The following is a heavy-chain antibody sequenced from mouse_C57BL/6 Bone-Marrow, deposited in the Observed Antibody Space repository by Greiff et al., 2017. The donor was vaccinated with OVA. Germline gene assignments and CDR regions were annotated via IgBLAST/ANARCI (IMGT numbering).Heavy chain of an antibody. D-gene: IGHD1-1*01. CDR2: IDPSDSYT. CDR3: ARNSYCYGSSPWYFDV. J-gene: IGHJ1*03. Sequence: VQLQQPGAELVRPGTSVKLSCKASGYTFTSYWMHWVKQRPGQGLEWIGVIDPSDSYTNYNQKFKGKATLTVDTSSSTAYMQLSSLTSEDSAVYYCARNSYCYGSSPWYFDVWGTGTTVTVSS. CDR1: GYTFTSYW. V-gene: IGHV1-59*01.